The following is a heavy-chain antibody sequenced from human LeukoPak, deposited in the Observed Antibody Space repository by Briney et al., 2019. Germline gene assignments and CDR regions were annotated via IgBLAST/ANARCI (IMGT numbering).Heavy chain of an antibody. D-gene: IGHD2-15*01. J-gene: IGHJ6*03. CDR3: AKDPHGSRSYYYYMDV. CDR2: IRYDGSNK. CDR1: GFTFSSYG. Sequence: PGGSLRLSCAASGFTFSSYGMHWVRQAPGKGLGWVAFIRYDGSNKYYADSVKGRFTISRDNSKNTLYLQMNSLRAEDTAVYYCAKDPHGSRSYYYYMDVWGKGTTVTVSS. V-gene: IGHV3-30*02.